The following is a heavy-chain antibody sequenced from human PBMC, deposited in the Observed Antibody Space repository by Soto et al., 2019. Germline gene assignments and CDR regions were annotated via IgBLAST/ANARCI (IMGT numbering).Heavy chain of an antibody. CDR2: INQDGSDK. Sequence: EVQVVESGGGLVQPGGSLRLSCAASGFTFGIQWMTWVRQVPGKGLEWVANINQDGSDKYYVDSVKGRFIISRDNAKDALYLQMNSLRVEDTAVYYCATSMRHTLDPWGQGTLVTVS. CDR1: GFTFGIQW. J-gene: IGHJ5*02. V-gene: IGHV3-7*01. D-gene: IGHD2-21*01. CDR3: ATSMRHTLDP.